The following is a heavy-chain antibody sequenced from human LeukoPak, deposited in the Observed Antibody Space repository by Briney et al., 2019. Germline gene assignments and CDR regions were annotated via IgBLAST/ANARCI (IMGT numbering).Heavy chain of an antibody. Sequence: SETLSLTCAASGGSISSGGYSWSWIRQPPGKGLEWIGYIYHSGSTYYNPSLKSRVTISVDRSKNQFSLKLSSVTAADTAVYYCASGMVRGVNKAFAFDIWGQGTMVTVSS. V-gene: IGHV4-30-2*01. CDR3: ASGMVRGVNKAFAFDI. CDR1: GGSISSGGYS. J-gene: IGHJ3*02. D-gene: IGHD3-10*01. CDR2: IYHSGST.